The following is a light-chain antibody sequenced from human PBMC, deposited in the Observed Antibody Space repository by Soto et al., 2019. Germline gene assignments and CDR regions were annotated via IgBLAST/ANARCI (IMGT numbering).Light chain of an antibody. V-gene: IGKV1-5*01. CDR1: QSIGTW. CDR2: DVS. Sequence: DIQMTQSPSTLSASVGDRVTITCRASQSIGTWVAWYQQKPGEAPKFLIYDVSTLDSGVPSRLSGSGAGTEFTLTFSGLQPDDFATYYCQQYSSFSWTFGQGTRWIS. CDR3: QQYSSFSWT. J-gene: IGKJ1*01.